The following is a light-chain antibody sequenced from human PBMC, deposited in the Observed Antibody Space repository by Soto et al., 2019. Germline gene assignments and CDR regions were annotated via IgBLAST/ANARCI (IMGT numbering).Light chain of an antibody. CDR2: EVS. Sequence: QSVLTQPASVSGSPGQSITISCTGTSSDVGGYNYVSWYQHHPGKAPKLMIYEVSNRPSGVPNRFSGSKSGNTASLTISGLRAEDEADYYCSSYTTSSTQVFGGGTKLTVL. CDR3: SSYTTSSTQV. CDR1: SSDVGGYNY. J-gene: IGLJ2*01. V-gene: IGLV2-14*01.